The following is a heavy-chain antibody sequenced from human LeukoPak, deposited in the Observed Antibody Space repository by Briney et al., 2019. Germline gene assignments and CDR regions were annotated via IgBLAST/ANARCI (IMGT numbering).Heavy chain of an antibody. V-gene: IGHV3-23*01. CDR1: GFTFSSDA. Sequence: HPGGSLRLSCAASGFTFSSDAMSWVRQAPGKGLEWVSAISGSGGSTYYADSVKGRFTISRDNSKNTLYLQMNSLRAEDTALYHCARGLPRITFGGVIAHDYWGQGTLVTVSS. D-gene: IGHD3-16*02. CDR2: ISGSGGST. J-gene: IGHJ4*02. CDR3: ARGLPRITFGGVIAHDY.